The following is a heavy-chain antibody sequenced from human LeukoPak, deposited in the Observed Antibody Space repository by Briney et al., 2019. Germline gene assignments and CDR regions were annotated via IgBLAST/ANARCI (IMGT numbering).Heavy chain of an antibody. D-gene: IGHD6-19*01. V-gene: IGHV4-4*07. CDR3: ATRDISSGWSFDY. Sequence: SETLSLTCTVSSGSINNYHWSWLRQPAGKGLEWIGQIHTSGSTNYHPPLKSRVTVSIDTPEHQFSLTIRSVTAADTAVYYCATRDISSGWSFDYWGQGTLVTVSS. J-gene: IGHJ4*02. CDR1: SGSINNYH. CDR2: IHTSGST.